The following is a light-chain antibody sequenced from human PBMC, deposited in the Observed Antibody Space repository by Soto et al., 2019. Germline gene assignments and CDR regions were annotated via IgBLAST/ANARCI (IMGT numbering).Light chain of an antibody. CDR1: QSVNSN. CDR2: GAS. V-gene: IGKV3-15*01. J-gene: IGKJ1*01. Sequence: EIVMTQSPATLSVSPGERATLSCRASQSVNSNLAWYQQKPGQAPRLLISGASTRATGIPARFSGSGSETEFTLTISRLPYEDVAVYCCQQYNNWLTFGRGTKVEMK. CDR3: QQYNNWLT.